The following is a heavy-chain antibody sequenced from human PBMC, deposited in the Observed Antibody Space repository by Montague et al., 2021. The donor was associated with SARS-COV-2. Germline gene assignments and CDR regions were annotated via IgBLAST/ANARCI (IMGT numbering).Heavy chain of an antibody. CDR3: ARWDPQTLTLIGLRGKSASDY. J-gene: IGHJ4*02. V-gene: IGHV4-34*01. CDR1: GGSFSGYY. CDR2: INHSGTT. Sequence: SLTCAVYGGSFSGYYWTWIRQSPGKGLEWIAEINHSGTTNYNFNPSLRSRVTISVDTSKSQFSLKLSSVTAADTGVYYCARWDPQTLTLIGLRGKSASDYWGQGTLVTVSS. D-gene: IGHD4-23*01.